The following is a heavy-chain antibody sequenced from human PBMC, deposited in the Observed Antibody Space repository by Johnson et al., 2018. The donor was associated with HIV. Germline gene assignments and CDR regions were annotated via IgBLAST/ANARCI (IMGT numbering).Heavy chain of an antibody. J-gene: IGHJ3*02. Sequence: QVQLVESGGGLIQPGGSLRLSCAASGFTFSTYAMNWVRQPPGRGLEWVAVISYDGSNQNYAESVKGRFTISRDNSKNTLSLQMNSLRPEDTAVYYCARPRTTVLTPRFDAFDMWGQGTVVTVSS. CDR1: GFTFSTYA. V-gene: IGHV3-30-3*01. CDR3: ARPRTTVLTPRFDAFDM. D-gene: IGHD4-23*01. CDR2: ISYDGSNQ.